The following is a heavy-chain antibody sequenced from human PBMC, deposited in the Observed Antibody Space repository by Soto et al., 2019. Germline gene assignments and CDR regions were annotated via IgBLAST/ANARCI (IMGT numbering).Heavy chain of an antibody. J-gene: IGHJ5*02. V-gene: IGHV4-31*03. CDR3: ARDRGLDYLNWFDP. D-gene: IGHD4-17*01. CDR2: IYYSGST. CDR1: GGSISSGGYY. Sequence: PSETLSLTCTVSGGSISSGGYYWSWIRQHPGKGLEWIGYIYYSGSTYYNPSLKSRVTISVDTSKNQFSLKLSSVTAADTAVYYCARDRGLDYLNWFDPWGQGTLVTVSS.